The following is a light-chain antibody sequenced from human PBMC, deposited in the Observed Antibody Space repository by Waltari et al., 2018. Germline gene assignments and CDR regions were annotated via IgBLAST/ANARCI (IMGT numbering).Light chain of an antibody. CDR3: QQYETYWT. CDR1: QTIYTW. CDR2: KAS. Sequence: DIQLTQSPSALSASVGDRVTITCRTSQTIYTWLAWYQQKPGTAPKLLIYKASTLQTGVPSRFSGSGSGTEFTLTISSLQPDDCATYYCQQYETYWTFAQGTRVEIK. V-gene: IGKV1-5*03. J-gene: IGKJ1*01.